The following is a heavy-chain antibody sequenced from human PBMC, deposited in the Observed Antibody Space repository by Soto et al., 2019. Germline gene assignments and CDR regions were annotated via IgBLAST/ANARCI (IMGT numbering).Heavy chain of an antibody. V-gene: IGHV3-30-3*01. J-gene: IGHJ4*02. CDR1: GFTFSSYA. CDR2: ISYDGSNK. Sequence: QVQLVESGGGVVQPGRSLRLSCAASGFTFSSYAMHWVRQAPGKGLEWVAVISYDGSNKYYADSVKGRFTISRDNSKNTLYLQMNSLRAEDTAVYYCARGGLSDIGVVVAADPIDYWGQGTLVTVSS. CDR3: ARGGLSDIGVVVAADPIDY. D-gene: IGHD2-15*01.